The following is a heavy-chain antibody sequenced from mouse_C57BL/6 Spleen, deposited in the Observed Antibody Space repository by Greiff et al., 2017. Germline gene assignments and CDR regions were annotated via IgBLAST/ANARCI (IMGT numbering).Heavy chain of an antibody. CDR3: AREPYYYGSSYVRYFDV. J-gene: IGHJ1*03. D-gene: IGHD1-1*01. Sequence: EVQLVESEGGLVQPGSSMKLSCTASGFTFSDYYMAWVRQVPEKGLEWVANINYDGSSTYYLDSLKSRFIISRDNAKNILYLQMSSLKSEDTATYYCAREPYYYGSSYVRYFDVWGTGTTVTVSS. CDR2: INYDGSST. V-gene: IGHV5-16*01. CDR1: GFTFSDYY.